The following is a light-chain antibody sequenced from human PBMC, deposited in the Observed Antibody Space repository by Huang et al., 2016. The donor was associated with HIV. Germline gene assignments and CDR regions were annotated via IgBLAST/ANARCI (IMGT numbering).Light chain of an antibody. CDR1: QFIRSY. CDR2: HAS. V-gene: IGKV1-39*01. J-gene: IGKJ3*01. Sequence: DIQMTQSPSSLSASVGDTVTITCRTSQFIRSYLNWYQQKPGKSPKLLIYHASSLQSGVPVRCSGSGSGTFFTLTFTSLQPEDFATYFCQQSYSSPPTCGPGTKVDIK. CDR3: QQSYSSPPT.